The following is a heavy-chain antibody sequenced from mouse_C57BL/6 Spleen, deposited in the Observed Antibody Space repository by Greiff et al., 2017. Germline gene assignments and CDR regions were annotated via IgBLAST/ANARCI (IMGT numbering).Heavy chain of an antibody. V-gene: IGHV2-2*01. CDR3: ARGGASYYYGSSNGFDY. Sequence: QVQLQQSGPGLVQPSQSLSITCTVSGFSLTSYGVHWVRQSPGTGLAWLGVIWSGGSTDYNAAFIPRLSISKYNSKCQVFFKMNRLRPDDTAIYYCARGGASYYYGSSNGFDYWGQGTTLTVSS. CDR2: IWSGGST. J-gene: IGHJ2*01. D-gene: IGHD1-1*01. CDR1: GFSLTSYG.